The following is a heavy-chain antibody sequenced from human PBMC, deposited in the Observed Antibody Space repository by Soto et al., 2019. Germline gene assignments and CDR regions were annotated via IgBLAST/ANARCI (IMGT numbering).Heavy chain of an antibody. Sequence: PGGSLRLSCAASGFTFSSYGMHWVRQAPGKGQEWVAVIWYDGSNKYYADSVKGRFTISRDNSKNTLYLQMNSLRAEDTAVYYCARDGLRKGLPWGIAAAGPLDPWGQGTLVTVSS. CDR1: GFTFSSYG. CDR3: ARDGLRKGLPWGIAAAGPLDP. J-gene: IGHJ5*02. V-gene: IGHV3-33*01. CDR2: IWYDGSNK. D-gene: IGHD6-13*01.